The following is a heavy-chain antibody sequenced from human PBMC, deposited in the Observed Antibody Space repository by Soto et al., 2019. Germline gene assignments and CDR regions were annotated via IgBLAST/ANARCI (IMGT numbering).Heavy chain of an antibody. J-gene: IGHJ4*02. CDR3: ARGPVDSSGKVLDY. CDR1: GGSISSGGYY. D-gene: IGHD3-22*01. Sequence: PSETLSLTCTVSGGSISSGGYYWSWIRQPPGKGLEWIGEINHSGSTNYNPSLKSRVTISVDTSKNQFSLKLSSATAADTAVYYCARGPVDSSGKVLDYWGQGTQVTVSS. V-gene: IGHV4-39*07. CDR2: INHSGST.